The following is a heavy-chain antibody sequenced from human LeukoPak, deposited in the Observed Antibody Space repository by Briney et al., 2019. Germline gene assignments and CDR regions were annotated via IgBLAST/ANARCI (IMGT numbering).Heavy chain of an antibody. Sequence: SGTLSLTCAVSGGSISSSNWWSWVRQPPGKGLEWIGEIYHSGSTNYNPSLKRRVTISVDKSKNQFSLKLSSVTAADTAVYYCAREPGIAVAGAHYGMDVWGKGTTVTVSS. CDR3: AREPGIAVAGAHYGMDV. J-gene: IGHJ6*04. D-gene: IGHD6-19*01. V-gene: IGHV4-4*02. CDR1: GGSISSSNW. CDR2: IYHSGST.